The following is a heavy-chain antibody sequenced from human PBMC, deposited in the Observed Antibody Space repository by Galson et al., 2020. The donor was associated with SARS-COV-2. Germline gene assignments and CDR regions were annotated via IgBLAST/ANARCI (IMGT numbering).Heavy chain of an antibody. CDR1: GFNFRVYA. CDR3: ARDAWDSIGWYCFDY. D-gene: IGHD1-26*01. CDR2: INGDDST. V-gene: IGHV3-23*01. J-gene: IGHJ4*02. Sequence: GESLKISCAASGFNFRVYAMNWVRQAPGKGLEWVSVINGDDSTSYTDSVRGRFTISRDPSENTLFLEMSGLRAEDTAVYYCARDAWDSIGWYCFDYWGQGTVVTVSS.